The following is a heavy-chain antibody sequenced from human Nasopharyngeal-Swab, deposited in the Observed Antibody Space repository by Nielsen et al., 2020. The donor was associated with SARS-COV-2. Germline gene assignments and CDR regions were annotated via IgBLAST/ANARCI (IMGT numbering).Heavy chain of an antibody. D-gene: IGHD2/OR15-2a*01. CDR2: ISGSGRST. V-gene: IGHV3-23*01. CDR3: AKLDIGGSLGSTTGYFDY. J-gene: IGHJ4*02. Sequence: GESLKISCAASGFTFSSYAMSWVRQAPGKGLEWVSGISGSGRSTYYADSVKGRFTISRDNSKNTLYLQMNSLRAEDTAVYFCAKLDIGGSLGSTTGYFDYWGQGTLVTVSS. CDR1: GFTFSSYA.